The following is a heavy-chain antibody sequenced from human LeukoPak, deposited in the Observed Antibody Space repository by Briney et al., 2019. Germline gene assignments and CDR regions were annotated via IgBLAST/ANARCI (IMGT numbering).Heavy chain of an antibody. D-gene: IGHD3-3*01. V-gene: IGHV1-69*13. CDR3: QIFGVVNDY. Sequence: GASVKVSCKASGYTFTSYGISWVRQAPGQGLEWMGGIIPIFGTANYAQKFQGRVTITADESTSTAYMELSSLRSEDTAVYYCQIFGVVNDYWGQGTLVTVSS. J-gene: IGHJ4*02. CDR1: GYTFTSYG. CDR2: IIPIFGTA.